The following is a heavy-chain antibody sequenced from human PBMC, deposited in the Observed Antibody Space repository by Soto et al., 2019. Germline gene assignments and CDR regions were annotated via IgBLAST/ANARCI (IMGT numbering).Heavy chain of an antibody. CDR2: IYYSGST. V-gene: IGHV4-61*01. CDR1: GGSVSSGSYY. CDR3: ARGPHWGSYCGGDCYSAPNWFDP. Sequence: SETLSLTCTVSGGSVSSGSYYWSWIRQPPGKGLEWIGYIYYSGSTNYNPSLKSRVTISVDTSKNQFSLKLSSVTAADTAVYCCARGPHWGSYCGGDCYSAPNWFDPWGQGTLVTVSS. J-gene: IGHJ5*02. D-gene: IGHD2-21*02.